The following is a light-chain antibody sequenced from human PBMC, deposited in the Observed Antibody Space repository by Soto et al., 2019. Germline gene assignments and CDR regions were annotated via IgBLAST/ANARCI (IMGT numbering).Light chain of an antibody. V-gene: IGKV3-20*01. CDR1: QSVSSNY. J-gene: IGKJ5*01. Sequence: EMVLTQSPGTLSLSPGERSTLSCSSSQSVSSNYLAWYQQKPGQAPRLLIYGASSRATGIPDRFSGSGSGTDFTLTISRLEPEDFAVYYCQQYGSSPITFGQGTRLEIK. CDR2: GAS. CDR3: QQYGSSPIT.